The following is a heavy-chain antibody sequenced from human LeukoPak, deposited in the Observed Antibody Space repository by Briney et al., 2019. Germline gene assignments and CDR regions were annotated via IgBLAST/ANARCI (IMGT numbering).Heavy chain of an antibody. CDR2: INHSGST. D-gene: IGHD6-13*01. CDR1: GGSISSGGYY. J-gene: IGHJ6*02. V-gene: IGHV4-39*07. Sequence: PSETLSLTCTVSGGSISSGGYYWSWIRQPPGKGLEWIGEINHSGSTNYNPSLKSRVTISVDTSKNQFSLKLSSVTAADTAVYYCARGTYSSSWYHYYYYYGMDVWGQGTTVTVSS. CDR3: ARGTYSSSWYHYYYYYGMDV.